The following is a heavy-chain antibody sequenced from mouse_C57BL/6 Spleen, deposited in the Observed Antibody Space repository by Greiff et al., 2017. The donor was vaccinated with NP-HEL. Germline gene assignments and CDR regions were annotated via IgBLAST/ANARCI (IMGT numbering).Heavy chain of an antibody. V-gene: IGHV1-22*01. D-gene: IGHD1-1*01. Sequence: EVQLQQSGPELVKPGASVKMSCKASGYTFTDYNMHWVKQSHGKSLEWIGYINPNNGGTSYNQKFKGKATLTVNKSSSTAYMELRSLTSEDSAVYYGAREGYYGNPSFAYWGQGTLVTVSA. J-gene: IGHJ3*01. CDR3: AREGYYGNPSFAY. CDR1: GYTFTDYN. CDR2: INPNNGGT.